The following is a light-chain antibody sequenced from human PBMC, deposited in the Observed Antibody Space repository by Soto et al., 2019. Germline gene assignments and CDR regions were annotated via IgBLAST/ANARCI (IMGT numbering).Light chain of an antibody. CDR1: QSVRTYLSY. Sequence: EIVLTQSPATLSLSPGERATLSCRASQSVRTYLSYVAWYQQRPGQAPRLLIYDASNRATGIPARFSGSGSGTDFTLTISSLEPEDFAVYYCQQYGSSALTFGGGTKVDIK. V-gene: IGKV3-20*01. CDR2: DAS. J-gene: IGKJ4*01. CDR3: QQYGSSALT.